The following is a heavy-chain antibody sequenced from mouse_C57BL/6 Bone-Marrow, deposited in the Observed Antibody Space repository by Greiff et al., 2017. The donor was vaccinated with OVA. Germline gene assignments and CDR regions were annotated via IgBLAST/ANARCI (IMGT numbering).Heavy chain of an antibody. CDR1: GYSITSDYA. J-gene: IGHJ2*01. Sequence: EVKLMESGPGLVKPSQSLSLTCTVTGYSITSDYAWNWIRQFPGNKLEWMGYISYSGSTSYNPSLKSRISITRDTSKNQFFLQLNSVTTEDTATYYCARSGYGYYYFDYWGQGTTLTVSS. D-gene: IGHD2-2*01. CDR2: ISYSGST. V-gene: IGHV3-2*02. CDR3: ARSGYGYYYFDY.